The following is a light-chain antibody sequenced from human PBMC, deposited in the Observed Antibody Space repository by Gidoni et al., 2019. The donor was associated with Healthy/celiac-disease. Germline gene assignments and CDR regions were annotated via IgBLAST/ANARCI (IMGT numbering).Light chain of an antibody. CDR3: QQYKNWPPWT. J-gene: IGKJ1*01. V-gene: IGKV3-15*01. CDR2: GAS. Sequence: EIVMTQSPATLYVSPGERANLSCRARQSVSSNFAWYQQKPGQAPRLLIYGASTRATGIPARFSGSGSGTAFTLTIRTRHSQDFAFFYCQQYKNWPPWTFGQGTKVEIK. CDR1: QSVSSN.